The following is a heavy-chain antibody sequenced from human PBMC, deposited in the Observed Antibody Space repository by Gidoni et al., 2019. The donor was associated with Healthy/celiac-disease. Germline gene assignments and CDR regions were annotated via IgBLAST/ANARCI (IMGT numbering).Heavy chain of an antibody. CDR1: GFPFSSCR. Sequence: EVQLVESGGGLVKPGGTLRPSCDASGFPFSSCRKHWVRQAPGKGLEWVSSISSSSSYIYYADSVKDLFTISRDNAKNLLYLQMNSLRGEDTAVYYCAREELGFWTGYGPSGGYFDYWGQGTLVTVSS. CDR3: AREELGFWTGYGPSGGYFDY. V-gene: IGHV3-21*01. D-gene: IGHD3-3*01. J-gene: IGHJ4*02. CDR2: ISSSSSYI.